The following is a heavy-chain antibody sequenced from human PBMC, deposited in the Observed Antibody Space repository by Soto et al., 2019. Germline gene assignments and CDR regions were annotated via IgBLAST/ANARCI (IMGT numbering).Heavy chain of an antibody. Sequence: PGGSQRVSCAAVEVTFSNYAMSWVRQAPGKGLEWVSAISGSGGSTYYADSVKGRFTISRDNSKNTLYLQMNSLRAEDTAVYYWAKGLVGTPPDYWGQGTLVTVSS. V-gene: IGHV3-23*01. D-gene: IGHD1-26*01. CDR2: ISGSGGST. CDR1: EVTFSNYA. CDR3: AKGLVGTPPDY. J-gene: IGHJ4*02.